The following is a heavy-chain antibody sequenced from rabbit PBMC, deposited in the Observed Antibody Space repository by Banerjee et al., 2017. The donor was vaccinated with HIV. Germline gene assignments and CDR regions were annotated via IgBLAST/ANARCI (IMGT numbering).Heavy chain of an antibody. CDR3: ARRIGSSPYGSFSL. J-gene: IGHJ4*01. CDR2: IGIGSGGNT. D-gene: IGHD8-1*01. V-gene: IGHV1S40*01. CDR1: GIDFNSKYY. Sequence: QSLEESGGDLVKPGASLTLTCTASGIDFNSKYYMWWVRQAPGKGLKWIACIGIGSGGNTYYASWAKGRFTISKTSSTTVTLQMTSLTAADTATYFCARRIGSSPYGSFSLWGPGTLVTVS.